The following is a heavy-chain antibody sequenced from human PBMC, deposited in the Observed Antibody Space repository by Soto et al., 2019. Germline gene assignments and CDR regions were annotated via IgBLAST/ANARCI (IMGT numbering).Heavy chain of an antibody. CDR2: IYPGDSDT. D-gene: IGHD3-10*01. CDR1: GYTFTTYW. CDR3: ARITRVRGLNTFYGMDV. J-gene: IGHJ6*02. Sequence: PGESLKSSFKGSGYTFTTYWVGWVRQMHGKGLELMGIIYPGDSDTRYSPSFQGQVTISADKSISTAYLQWSSPKASDTAIYYCARITRVRGLNTFYGMDVWGQGATVTVSS. V-gene: IGHV5-51*01.